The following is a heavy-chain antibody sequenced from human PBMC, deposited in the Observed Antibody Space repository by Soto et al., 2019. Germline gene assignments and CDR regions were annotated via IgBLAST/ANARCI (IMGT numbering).Heavy chain of an antibody. CDR1: GFSLSTSGMV. Sequence: QITLKESGPTLVKPTQTLTLTCTFSGFSLSTSGMVVGWIRQPPGKAPEWLAFIYWNDDKRYSPSLQSRLTIIKDTSKNQVVLIMTNVDPGDTVTYYCAHRTTITSVDYWGQGTLVTVSS. CDR2: IYWNDDK. J-gene: IGHJ4*02. CDR3: AHRTTITSVDY. V-gene: IGHV2-5*01. D-gene: IGHD3-9*01.